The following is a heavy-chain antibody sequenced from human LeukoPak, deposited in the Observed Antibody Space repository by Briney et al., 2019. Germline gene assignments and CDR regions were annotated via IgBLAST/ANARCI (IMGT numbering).Heavy chain of an antibody. Sequence: GGSLRLSCAASEFSVGDNYMTWVRQAPGKGLEWVSLIYSGGSTHYADSVKGRFTISRDNSKNTLYLQMNSLRAEDTAVYYCAKAPAGHCSGVICYPLDNWGQGILVSVSS. CDR2: IYSGGST. V-gene: IGHV3-66*01. D-gene: IGHD2-15*01. CDR3: AKAPAGHCSGVICYPLDN. J-gene: IGHJ4*02. CDR1: EFSVGDNY.